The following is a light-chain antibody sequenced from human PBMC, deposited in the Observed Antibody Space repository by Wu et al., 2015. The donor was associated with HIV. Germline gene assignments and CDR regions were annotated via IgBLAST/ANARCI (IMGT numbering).Light chain of an antibody. CDR3: QQRKSWPRT. J-gene: IGKJ1*01. CDR1: QSVSSSY. Sequence: EIVLTQSPGTLSLSPGERATLSCRASQSVSSSYLAWYQQKPGQAPRLLIYGASSRATGIPDRFSGSGSGTDFTLTISRLEPEDFAVYYCQQRKSWPRTFGQGTKVEIK. CDR2: GAS. V-gene: IGKV3D-20*02.